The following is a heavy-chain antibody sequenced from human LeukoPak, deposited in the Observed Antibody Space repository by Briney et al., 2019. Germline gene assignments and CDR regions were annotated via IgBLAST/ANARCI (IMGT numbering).Heavy chain of an antibody. CDR1: GYTFTSYA. CDR3: ARDGGGCSGGSCYIWFDP. V-gene: IGHV1-3*01. CDR2: ISAGNGNT. D-gene: IGHD2-15*01. J-gene: IGHJ5*02. Sequence: GASVKVSCKASGYTFTSYAIHWVRQAPGQRLEWMGWISAGNGNTKYSQKFQGRVTITRDTSASTAYMELSSLRSEDTAVYYCARDGGGCSGGSCYIWFDPWGQGTLVTVSS.